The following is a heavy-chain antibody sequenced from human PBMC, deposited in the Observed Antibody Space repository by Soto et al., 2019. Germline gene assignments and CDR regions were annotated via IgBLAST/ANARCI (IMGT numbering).Heavy chain of an antibody. CDR2: TCYRSKWYN. CDR1: GDSVSSNSAA. D-gene: IGHD5-18*01. CDR3: ARDRIQLWSGYYYGMDV. J-gene: IGHJ6*02. Sequence: SQTLSLTCAISGDSVSSNSAAWNWIRQSPSRGLEWLGRTCYRSKWYNDYAVSVKSRITINPDTSKNQFSLQLNSVTPEDTAVYYCARDRIQLWSGYYYGMDVWGQGTTVTVSS. V-gene: IGHV6-1*01.